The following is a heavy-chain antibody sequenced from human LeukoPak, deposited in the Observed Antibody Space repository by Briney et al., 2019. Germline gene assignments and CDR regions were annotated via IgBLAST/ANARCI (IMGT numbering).Heavy chain of an antibody. CDR3: ARFGYVAAVDV. D-gene: IGHD2-15*01. Sequence: GGSLRLSCAASGFSFSAYWMTWVRQAPGTGLEWVANINPAGSETYYVDPVKGRFSISRDNAKNLVYLQMNSLRCEDTAVYHCARFGYVAAVDVWGQGTPVTVSS. CDR2: INPAGSET. V-gene: IGHV3-7*01. CDR1: GFSFSAYW. J-gene: IGHJ4*02.